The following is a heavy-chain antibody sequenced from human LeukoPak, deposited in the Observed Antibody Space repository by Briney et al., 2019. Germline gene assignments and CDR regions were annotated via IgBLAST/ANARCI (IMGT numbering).Heavy chain of an antibody. CDR2: IIPIFGTA. Sequence: ASVKVSCKASGGTFSSYAISWVRQAPGQGLEWMGGIIPIFGTANYAQKFQGRVTITTDESTSTAYMELSSLRSEDTAVYYCARAGGCSYAPDYWGQGTLVTVSS. V-gene: IGHV1-69*05. J-gene: IGHJ4*02. D-gene: IGHD5-18*01. CDR3: ARAGGCSYAPDY. CDR1: GGTFSSYA.